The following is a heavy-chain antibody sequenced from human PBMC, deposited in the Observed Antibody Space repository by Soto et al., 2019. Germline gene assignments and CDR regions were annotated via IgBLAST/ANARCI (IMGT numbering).Heavy chain of an antibody. V-gene: IGHV3-21*01. CDR2: ISSSSSYI. CDR3: AKSPTYMVRGVIVDY. D-gene: IGHD3-10*01. Sequence: PXGSLRLSCAASGFTFSSYSMNWVRQAPGKGLEWVSSISSSSSYIYYADSVKGRFTISRDNAKNSLYLQMNSLRAEDTAVYYCAKSPTYMVRGVIVDYWGQGTLVNVSS. CDR1: GFTFSSYS. J-gene: IGHJ4*02.